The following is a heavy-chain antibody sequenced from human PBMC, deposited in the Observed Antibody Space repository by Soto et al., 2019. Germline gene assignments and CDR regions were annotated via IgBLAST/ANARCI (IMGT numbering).Heavy chain of an antibody. CDR3: AKDRRGSSGYDSSRGSGWYGSFEY. CDR1: GFPFNSYG. D-gene: IGHD5-12*01. J-gene: IGHJ4*02. V-gene: IGHV3-30*18. Sequence: QVLLVESEGGVVQPGRSLRLSCAASGFPFNSYGMHWLRQAPGKGLEWVAIISYDGTHKDYTDSVKGRFTISRDNSKNTAYLQMDSLRAEDTAVYYCAKDRRGSSGYDSSRGSGWYGSFEYWGQGTLVTVSS. CDR2: ISYDGTHK.